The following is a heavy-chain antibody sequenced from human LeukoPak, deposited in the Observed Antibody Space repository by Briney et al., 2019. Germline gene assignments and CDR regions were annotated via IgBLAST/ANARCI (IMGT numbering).Heavy chain of an antibody. J-gene: IGHJ4*02. CDR2: INQSGGAK. Sequence: GGSLRLSCAASGFTFRNYWMSWVRQAPGKGLEWVANINQSGGAKNYIDSVKGRFAISRDNTENSLSLQMNTLRAEDTAIYYCATSAAAPGNFWGQGTLVTVSS. D-gene: IGHD6-13*01. CDR3: ATSAAAPGNF. V-gene: IGHV3-7*03. CDR1: GFTFRNYW.